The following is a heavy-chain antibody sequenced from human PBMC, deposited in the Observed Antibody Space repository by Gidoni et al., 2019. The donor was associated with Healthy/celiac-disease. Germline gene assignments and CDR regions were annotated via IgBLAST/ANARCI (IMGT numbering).Heavy chain of an antibody. D-gene: IGHD2-2*01. CDR3: ARDLTSWDYFDY. Sequence: EVQLVESGGGLVKPGGSLRLSCAASGFTFSSYSMNWVRQAPGTGLEWVLSISSSSSYIYYADSLKGRFTISRDNAKNSLYLQMNSLRAEDTAVYYCARDLTSWDYFDYWGQGTLVTVSS. V-gene: IGHV3-21*01. CDR1: GFTFSSYS. CDR2: ISSSSSYI. J-gene: IGHJ4*02.